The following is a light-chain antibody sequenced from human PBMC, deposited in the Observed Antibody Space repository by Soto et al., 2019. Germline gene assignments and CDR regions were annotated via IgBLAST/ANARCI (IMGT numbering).Light chain of an antibody. CDR2: GAS. CDR3: QHYGGSPLYT. CDR1: QSVSSHL. V-gene: IGKV3-20*01. Sequence: EIVFTQSPGTLSLSPGERATLSCSASQSVSSHLFWYQQKPGQAPRLIIYGASSRATGIPDRLSGSGSGTDFTLTISRLEPEDFAVYYCQHYGGSPLYTFGQGTRLEIK. J-gene: IGKJ5*01.